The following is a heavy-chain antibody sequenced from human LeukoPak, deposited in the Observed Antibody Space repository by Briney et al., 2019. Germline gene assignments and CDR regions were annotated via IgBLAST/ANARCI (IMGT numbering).Heavy chain of an antibody. V-gene: IGHV4-4*07. J-gene: IGHJ4*02. D-gene: IGHD3-10*01. CDR1: GGSISSYY. CDR2: IYTSGST. Sequence: SETLSLTCTVSGGSISSYYRSWIRQPAGKGLEWIGRIYTSGSTNYNPSLKSRVTMPVDTSKNQFSLKLSSVTAADTAVYYCAREAGITMVRGVIITIDYWGQGTLVTVSS. CDR3: AREAGITMVRGVIITIDY.